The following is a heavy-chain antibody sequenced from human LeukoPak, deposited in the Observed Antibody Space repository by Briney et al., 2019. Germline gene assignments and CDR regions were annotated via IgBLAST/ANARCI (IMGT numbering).Heavy chain of an antibody. CDR2: IIPIFGTA. D-gene: IGHD6-19*01. CDR1: GYTFTSYA. CDR3: ASGSGWSGGYYFDY. V-gene: IGHV1-69*06. J-gene: IGHJ4*02. Sequence: GASVKVSCKASGYTFTSYAISWVRQAPGQGLEWMGGIIPIFGTANYAQKFQGRVTITADKSTSTAYVELSSLRSEDTAVYYCASGSGWSGGYYFDYWGQGTLVTVSS.